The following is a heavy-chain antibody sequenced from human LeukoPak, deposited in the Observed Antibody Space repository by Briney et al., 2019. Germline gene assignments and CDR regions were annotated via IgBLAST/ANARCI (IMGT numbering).Heavy chain of an antibody. CDR2: ISPGGGMT. CDR1: GFIFSDYH. Sequence: GGSLRLSCAASGFIFSDYHMSWIRQAPGKGLEWLSYISPGGGMTYFADSVKARFTISRDNARNSLSLQMNSLTAEDTAVYYCAGGRDIAVAGPGGYFDYWGQGTLVTVSS. V-gene: IGHV3-11*01. J-gene: IGHJ4*02. CDR3: AGGRDIAVAGPGGYFDY. D-gene: IGHD6-19*01.